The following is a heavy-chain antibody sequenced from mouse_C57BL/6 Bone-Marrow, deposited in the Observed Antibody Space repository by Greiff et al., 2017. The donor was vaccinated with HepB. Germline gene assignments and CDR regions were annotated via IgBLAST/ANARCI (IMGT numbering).Heavy chain of an antibody. J-gene: IGHJ3*01. CDR1: GYAFTNYL. CDR2: INPGSGGT. CDR3: ASPGFAY. V-gene: IGHV1-54*01. Sequence: VQLQQSGAELVRPGTSVKVSCKASGYAFTNYLIEWVKQRPGQGLEWIGVINPGSGGTNYNEKFKGKATLTADKSSSTAYMQLSSLTSEDSAVYFCASPGFAYWSQGTLVTVSA.